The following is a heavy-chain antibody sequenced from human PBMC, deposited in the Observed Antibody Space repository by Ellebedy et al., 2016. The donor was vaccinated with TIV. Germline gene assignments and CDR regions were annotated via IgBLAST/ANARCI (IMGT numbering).Heavy chain of an antibody. D-gene: IGHD2-21*01. J-gene: IGHJ4*02. Sequence: ASVKVSCKASGYTFTGYYMHWVRQAPGQGLEWMGWINPYSGGTNYAQKFQGRVTMTRDTSISTAYMELSRLRSDDTAVYYCARSPSPHIPDFDYWGQGTLVTVSS. CDR3: ARSPSPHIPDFDY. V-gene: IGHV1-2*02. CDR1: GYTFTGYY. CDR2: INPYSGGT.